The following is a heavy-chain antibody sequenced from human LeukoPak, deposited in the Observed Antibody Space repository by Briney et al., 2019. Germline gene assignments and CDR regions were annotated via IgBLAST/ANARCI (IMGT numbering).Heavy chain of an antibody. CDR2: ISYDGSNK. V-gene: IGHV3-30-3*01. CDR3: ARDRGHGGKTEPVDY. Sequence: PGGSLRLSCAASGFTFSSYAMPWVRQAPGKGLEWVAVISYDGSNKYYADSVKGRFTISRDNSKNTLYLQMNSLRAEDTAVYYCARDRGHGGKTEPVDYWGQGTLVTVSS. D-gene: IGHD4-23*01. CDR1: GFTFSSYA. J-gene: IGHJ4*02.